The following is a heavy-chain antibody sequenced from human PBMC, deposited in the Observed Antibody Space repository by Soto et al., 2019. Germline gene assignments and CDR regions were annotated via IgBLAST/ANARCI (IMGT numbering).Heavy chain of an antibody. J-gene: IGHJ4*02. CDR3: AKPRSPAASGMGFDY. CDR1: GFTVSSYA. D-gene: IGHD6-13*01. CDR2: TSGSGGST. V-gene: IGHV3-23*01. Sequence: VQLLESGGGLVQPGGSLRLSCAASGFTVSSYAMSWVRQAPGKGLERVSATSGSGGSTYYADSVKGRFTISRDNSKNTLYLQMNSLRAEDTAVYYCAKPRSPAASGMGFDYSVQGTLVTVS.